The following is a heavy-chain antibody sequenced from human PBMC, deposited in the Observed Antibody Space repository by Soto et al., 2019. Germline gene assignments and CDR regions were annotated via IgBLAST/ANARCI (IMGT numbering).Heavy chain of an antibody. CDR3: ARGHGEIIGAMDV. Sequence: QAQMVQSGPEVKKPGASVKVSCTASGYRFNTYGISWVRQAPGQGLEWMRRISSYNVDTNYAEKFEDRLTMTTDTSTNTAYMELKSLRSDDTAVYFCARGHGEIIGAMDVWGQGTSVTVSS. D-gene: IGHD3-3*01. CDR1: GYRFNTYG. CDR2: ISSYNVDT. V-gene: IGHV1-18*01. J-gene: IGHJ6*02.